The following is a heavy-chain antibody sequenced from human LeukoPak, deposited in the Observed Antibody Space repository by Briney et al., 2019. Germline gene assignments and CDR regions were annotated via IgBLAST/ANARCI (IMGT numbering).Heavy chain of an antibody. Sequence: GGSLRLSCAASGFTFSTYAMIWVRQAPGKGLEWVAVIWYDGGNKYYADSVKGRFTISRDNSKNTLYLQMNNLRAEDTAVYYCATNKDYGDSPVDYWGQGTLVTVSS. J-gene: IGHJ4*02. D-gene: IGHD4-17*01. V-gene: IGHV3-33*08. CDR3: ATNKDYGDSPVDY. CDR2: IWYDGGNK. CDR1: GFTFSTYA.